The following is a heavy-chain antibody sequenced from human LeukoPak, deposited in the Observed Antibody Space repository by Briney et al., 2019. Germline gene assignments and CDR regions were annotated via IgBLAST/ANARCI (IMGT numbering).Heavy chain of an antibody. CDR3: ARDLGNYDRGTSYFDH. Sequence: GGSLRLSCAASGFTLNNYGFYWVREAPGKGPEWGALIWYDGMKKLYTESVKGRFNISRDNSKNTVYLQMNSLRDEDTAVYYCARDLGNYDRGTSYFDHWGQGTLVTVSS. D-gene: IGHD3-16*01. CDR2: IWYDGMKK. V-gene: IGHV3-33*07. CDR1: GFTLNNYG. J-gene: IGHJ4*02.